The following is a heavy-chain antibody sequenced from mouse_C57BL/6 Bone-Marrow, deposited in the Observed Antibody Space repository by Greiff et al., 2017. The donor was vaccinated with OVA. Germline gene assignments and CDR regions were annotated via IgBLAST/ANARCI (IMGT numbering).Heavy chain of an antibody. J-gene: IGHJ4*01. CDR2: INPNNGGT. CDR3: ARSPLYGSSPVAMDY. CDR1: GYTFTDYY. Sequence: EVQLQQSGPELVKPGASVKISCKASGYTFTDYYMNWVKQSHGKSLEWIGDINPNNGGTSYNQKFKGKATLTVDKSSSTAYMELRSLTSEDSAVYYCARSPLYGSSPVAMDYWGQGTSVTVSS. V-gene: IGHV1-26*01. D-gene: IGHD1-1*01.